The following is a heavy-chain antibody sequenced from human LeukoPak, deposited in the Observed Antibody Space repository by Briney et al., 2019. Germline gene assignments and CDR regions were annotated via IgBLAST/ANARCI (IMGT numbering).Heavy chain of an antibody. CDR3: ARDYCDSAWYSD. CDR2: IYSDSNT. Sequence: PGGSLRLSCAASGFTVSSNFMTWVRQAPGKGLEWVSFIYSDSNTYYADSVKGRFTISRDNSKNTLYLQMNSLRAEDTAVYYCARDYCDSAWYSDWGQGTLVTVSS. CDR1: GFTVSSNF. D-gene: IGHD2/OR15-2a*01. V-gene: IGHV3-53*01. J-gene: IGHJ4*02.